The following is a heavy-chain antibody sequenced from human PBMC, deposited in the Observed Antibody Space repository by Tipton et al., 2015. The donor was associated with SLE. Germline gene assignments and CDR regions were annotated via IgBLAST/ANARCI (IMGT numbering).Heavy chain of an antibody. J-gene: IGHJ4*02. CDR3: VMQGGVPRVE. CDR1: GFTFGTAW. CDR2: IKSKADGGTT. V-gene: IGHV3-15*01. D-gene: IGHD2-8*01. Sequence: SLRLSCAASGFTFGTAWMSWVRQAPGKGLEWLGRIKSKADGGTTDYPAPVRGTFTITRDDSKNTVYLQMNSLKTEDTAVYYCVMQGGVPRVEWGRGTLVTVSS.